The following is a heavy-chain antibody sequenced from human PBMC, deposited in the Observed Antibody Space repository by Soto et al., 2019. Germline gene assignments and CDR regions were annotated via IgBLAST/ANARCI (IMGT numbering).Heavy chain of an antibody. Sequence: GVSLRLSCAASGFTFDDYGMSWVRQAAGKGLEWVSGINWNGGSTGYADSVKGRFTISRDNAKNSLYLQMNSLRAEDTALYYCARDQPNVGYSNYKYYYYGMDVWGQGTTVHHLL. J-gene: IGHJ6*02. D-gene: IGHD4-4*01. CDR3: ARDQPNVGYSNYKYYYYGMDV. CDR2: INWNGGST. V-gene: IGHV3-20*04. CDR1: GFTFDDYG.